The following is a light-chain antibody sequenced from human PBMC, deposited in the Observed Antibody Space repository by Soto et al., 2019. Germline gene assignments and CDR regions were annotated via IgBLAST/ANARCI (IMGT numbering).Light chain of an antibody. J-gene: IGKJ1*01. V-gene: IGKV4-1*01. CDR3: HQYFTTQWT. CDR2: WAS. CDR1: QSLLYNSNNKSY. Sequence: DIVMTQSPDSLAVSLGERATIYCNSSQSLLYNSNNKSYLAWYQQKPRQPPKLLISWASTRESGVPDRFSGSGSGTDFTLTISSLLAEDVAVYYCHQYFTTQWTFGQGTKVDIK.